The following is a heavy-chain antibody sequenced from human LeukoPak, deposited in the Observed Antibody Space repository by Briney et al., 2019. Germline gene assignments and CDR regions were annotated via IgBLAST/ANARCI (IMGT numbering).Heavy chain of an antibody. D-gene: IGHD1-1*01. CDR2: INHSGST. CDR1: GGSFSGYY. V-gene: IGHV4-34*01. J-gene: IGHJ6*02. Sequence: SSETLSITCAVYGGSFSGYYWSWIRQPPGKWLEWIGEINHSGSTNYNPSLKSRVTISVDTSKNQFSLKLSSVTAADTAVYYCARGSGRMEGMDVWGQGTTVTVSS. CDR3: ARGSGRMEGMDV.